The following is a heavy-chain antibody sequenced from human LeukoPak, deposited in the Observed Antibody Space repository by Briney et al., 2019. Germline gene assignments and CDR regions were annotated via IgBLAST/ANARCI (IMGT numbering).Heavy chain of an antibody. J-gene: IGHJ5*02. Sequence: GGSLRLSCAASGFTFSSYAMSWVRQAPGKGLEWVSAISGSGGSTYYADSVKGRFTISRDNSKNTLYLQMNSLRAEDTAVYYCAKIPRITMIVVTLGGTWGQGTLVTVSS. CDR3: AKIPRITMIVVTLGGT. CDR2: ISGSGGST. CDR1: GFTFSSYA. V-gene: IGHV3-23*01. D-gene: IGHD3-22*01.